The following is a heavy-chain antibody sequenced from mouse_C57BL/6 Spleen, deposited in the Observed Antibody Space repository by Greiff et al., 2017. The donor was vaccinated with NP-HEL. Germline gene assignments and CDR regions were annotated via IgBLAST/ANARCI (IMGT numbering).Heavy chain of an antibody. CDR2: INPSSGYT. D-gene: IGHD2-5*01. CDR3: PYSNDAMDY. J-gene: IGHJ4*01. Sequence: QVQLQQSGAELAKPGASVKLSCKASGYTFTSYWMHWVKQRPGQGLEWIGDINPSSGYTKYNQKFKDKATLTADKSSSTAYMQLSSLTYEDSADYYCPYSNDAMDYWGQGTTVTGSS. CDR1: GYTFTSYW. V-gene: IGHV1-7*01.